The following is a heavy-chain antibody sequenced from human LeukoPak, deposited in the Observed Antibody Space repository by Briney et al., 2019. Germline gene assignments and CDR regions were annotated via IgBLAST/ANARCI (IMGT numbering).Heavy chain of an antibody. CDR3: ARDPIGDYYDSSGYFDY. CDR2: ITSSGSNK. J-gene: IGHJ4*02. CDR1: AFTFSSFS. D-gene: IGHD3-22*01. Sequence: GGSLRLSRAASAFTFSSFSMNWVRQAPGKGLEWVSFITSSGSNKYYADSVKGRFTISRDNARNSLHLQMNSLRVEDTAVYYCARDPIGDYYDSSGYFDYWGQGTLVTVSS. V-gene: IGHV3-48*04.